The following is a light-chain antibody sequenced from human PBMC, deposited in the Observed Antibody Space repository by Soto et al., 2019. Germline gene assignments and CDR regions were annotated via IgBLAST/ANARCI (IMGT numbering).Light chain of an antibody. CDR2: EVS. Sequence: QSALTQPASVSGSPGQSITISFTGTSSDVCGYNYVYWYQQHPGKAPKLMIYEVSNRPSGVPDRFSGSKSVNTAYLTISGLQAEDEADYYCCSYAGRFTRVVGGGNKVTVL. V-gene: IGLV2-14*01. CDR1: SSDVCGYNY. CDR3: CSYAGRFTRV. J-gene: IGLJ3*02.